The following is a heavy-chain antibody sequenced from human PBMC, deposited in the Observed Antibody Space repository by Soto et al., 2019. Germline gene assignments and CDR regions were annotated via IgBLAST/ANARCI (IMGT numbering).Heavy chain of an antibody. J-gene: IGHJ4*02. D-gene: IGHD2-21*02. Sequence: ASVKVSCKASGYTFINYYMHWVRQAPGQGLEWMGIINPIGGSTRYAQKLQGRVIMTTDTSTSTAYMELRSLRSDDTAVYYCARSIVVVTALDYWGQGTLVTVSS. V-gene: IGHV1-46*04. CDR1: GYTFINYY. CDR3: ARSIVVVTALDY. CDR2: INPIGGST.